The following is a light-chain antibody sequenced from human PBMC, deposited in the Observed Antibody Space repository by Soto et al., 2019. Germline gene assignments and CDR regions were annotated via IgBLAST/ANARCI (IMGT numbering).Light chain of an antibody. V-gene: IGKV1-39*01. CDR2: GAS. CDR3: QQSYFAPPT. Sequence: DIQMTQSTSSLSASVGARVTIACRASQSIRNLLNWFQQKPGKAPKLLIYGASSLQGGVPSRFSGSGSGTDFTLTISSLQPEDFATYYCQQSYFAPPTFGQGTKVEIK. J-gene: IGKJ1*01. CDR1: QSIRNL.